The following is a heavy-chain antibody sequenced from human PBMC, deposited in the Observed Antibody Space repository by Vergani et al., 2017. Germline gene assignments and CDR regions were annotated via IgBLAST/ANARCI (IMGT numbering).Heavy chain of an antibody. V-gene: IGHV1-69*01. CDR1: GGTFSRYA. CDR3: ARDESPGYCSGGSCSPFDI. CDR2: IIPIFGTA. J-gene: IGHJ3*02. D-gene: IGHD2-15*01. Sequence: QVQLVQSGAEVKKPGSSVKVSCKASGGTFSRYAISWVRQAPGQGLEWMGGIIPIFGTANYAQKFQGRVTLTADESTSTASMELSSLRSEDPSVYYCARDESPGYCSGGSCSPFDIWGQGTMVTVSS.